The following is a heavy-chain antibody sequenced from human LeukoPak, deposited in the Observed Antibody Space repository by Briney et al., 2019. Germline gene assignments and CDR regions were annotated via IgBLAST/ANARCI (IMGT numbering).Heavy chain of an antibody. CDR2: ISSSSSTM. J-gene: IGHJ5*02. CDR3: ARALYYGGFDP. V-gene: IGHV3-48*01. Sequence: GGSLRLSCAASGFTFSSYEMNWVRQAPGKGLEWVSYISSSSSTMYYADSVKGRFTISRDNAKNSLYLQMNSLRAEDTAVYYCARALYYGGFDPWGQGTLVTVSS. CDR1: GFTFSSYE. D-gene: IGHD3-3*01.